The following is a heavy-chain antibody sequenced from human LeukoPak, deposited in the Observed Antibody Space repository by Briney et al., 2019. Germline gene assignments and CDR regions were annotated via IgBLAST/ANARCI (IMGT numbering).Heavy chain of an antibody. V-gene: IGHV3-23*01. CDR1: GFTFSSYA. Sequence: GGSLRLSCAASGFTFSSYAMSWVRQAPGKGLEWVSAISGSGGSTYYADSVKGRFTISRDNSKNTLYLQMNSLRAEDTAVYYCAEDARWLQLQNWFDPWGQGTLVTVSS. D-gene: IGHD5-24*01. CDR2: ISGSGGST. CDR3: AEDARWLQLQNWFDP. J-gene: IGHJ5*02.